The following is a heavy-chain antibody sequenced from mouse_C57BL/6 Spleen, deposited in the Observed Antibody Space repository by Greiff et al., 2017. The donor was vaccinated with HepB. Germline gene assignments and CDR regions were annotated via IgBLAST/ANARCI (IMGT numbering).Heavy chain of an antibody. D-gene: IGHD2-4*01. Sequence: EVQLVESGPGLVKPSQSLSLTCSVTGYSITSGYYWNWIRQFPGNKLEWMGYISYDGSNNYNPSLKNRISITRDTSKNQFFLKLNSVTTEDTATYDCATPYDYDGAWFAYWGQGTLVTVSA. V-gene: IGHV3-6*01. CDR1: GYSITSGYY. CDR3: ATPYDYDGAWFAY. CDR2: ISYDGSN. J-gene: IGHJ3*01.